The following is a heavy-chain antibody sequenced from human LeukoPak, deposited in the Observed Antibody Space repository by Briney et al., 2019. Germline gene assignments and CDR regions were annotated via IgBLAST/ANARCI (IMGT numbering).Heavy chain of an antibody. CDR2: ISYDGSNK. CDR3: ARMERITIFGVVMSSYFDY. Sequence: GGSLRLSCAASGFTFSSYGMHWVRQAPGKGLEWVAAISYDGSNKYYADSVKGRFTISRDNSKNTLYLQMNSLRAEDTAVYYCARMERITIFGVVMSSYFDYWGQGTLVTVSS. CDR1: GFTFSSYG. D-gene: IGHD3-3*01. J-gene: IGHJ4*02. V-gene: IGHV3-30*03.